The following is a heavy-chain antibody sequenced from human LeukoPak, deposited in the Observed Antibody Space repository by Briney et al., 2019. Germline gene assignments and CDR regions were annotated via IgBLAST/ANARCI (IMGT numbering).Heavy chain of an antibody. CDR1: GGSISSYY. D-gene: IGHD1-14*01. V-gene: IGHV4-59*01. Sequence: PSETLSLTCTVSGGSISSYYWSWVRQPPGKGLEWIGYIYYSGSTNYNPSLKSRVTISVDTSKNQFSLKLSSVTAADTAVYYCARYEEFGRNHHYLDAWGKGTTVTVSS. J-gene: IGHJ6*03. CDR2: IYYSGST. CDR3: ARYEEFGRNHHYLDA.